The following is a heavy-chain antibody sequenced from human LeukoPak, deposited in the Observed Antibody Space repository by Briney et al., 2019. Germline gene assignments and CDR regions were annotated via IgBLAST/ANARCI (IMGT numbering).Heavy chain of an antibody. J-gene: IGHJ4*02. V-gene: IGHV3-23*01. Sequence: GGSLRLSCAASGFIFSSIAMNWVRQAPGKGLEWVSTIRSNGETTYNADSVKGRFTISRDNSKKTLYLQLNSLRVEDTAIYYCAKSEEQDDGVFYYWGQGTLVTVSS. CDR1: GFIFSSIA. CDR2: IRSNGETT. CDR3: AKSEEQDDGVFYY. D-gene: IGHD1/OR15-1a*01.